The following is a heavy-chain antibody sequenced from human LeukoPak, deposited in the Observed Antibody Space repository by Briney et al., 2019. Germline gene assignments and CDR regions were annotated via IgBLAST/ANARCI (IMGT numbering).Heavy chain of an antibody. CDR1: GGSISSYY. V-gene: IGHV4-59*01. J-gene: IGHJ4*02. CDR2: IYYGGST. CDR3: ARQSFTGDLLDY. Sequence: PSETLSLTCTVSGGSISSYYWSWIRQPPGKGLEWIGYIYYGGSTNYNPSLKSRVTISVDTSKNQFSLKLSSVTAADTAVYYCARQSFTGDLLDYWGQGTLVTVSS. D-gene: IGHD7-27*01.